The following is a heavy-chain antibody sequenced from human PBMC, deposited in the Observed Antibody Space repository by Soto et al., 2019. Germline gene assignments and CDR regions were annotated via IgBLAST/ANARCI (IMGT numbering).Heavy chain of an antibody. Sequence: PGGSLRLSCAASGFTFSNAWMSWVRQAPGKGLEWVGRIKSKTDGGTTDYAAPVKGRFTISRDDSKNTLYLQTNSLKTEDTAVYYCTTDLYYDILTGYYRLDYWGQGTLVTVSS. D-gene: IGHD3-9*01. V-gene: IGHV3-15*01. CDR2: IKSKTDGGTT. CDR3: TTDLYYDILTGYYRLDY. J-gene: IGHJ4*02. CDR1: GFTFSNAW.